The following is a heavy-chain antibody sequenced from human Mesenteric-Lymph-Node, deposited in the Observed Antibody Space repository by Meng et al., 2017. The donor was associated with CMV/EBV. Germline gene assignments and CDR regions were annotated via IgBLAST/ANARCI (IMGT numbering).Heavy chain of an antibody. CDR3: AGGYSYGIYYYYGMDV. CDR2: IHYGGSA. Sequence: SETLSLTCTVSGDSVSTHNYYWTWIRQPPGKGLEWIGYIHYGGSANYNPSLKSRVTISVDTSKNQFSLKLSSVTAADTAVYYCAGGYSYGIYYYYGMDVWGQGTTVTVSS. J-gene: IGHJ6*02. V-gene: IGHV4-61*01. CDR1: GDSVSTHNYY. D-gene: IGHD5-18*01.